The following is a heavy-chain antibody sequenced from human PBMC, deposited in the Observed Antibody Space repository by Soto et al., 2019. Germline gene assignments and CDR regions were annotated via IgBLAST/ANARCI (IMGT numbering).Heavy chain of an antibody. V-gene: IGHV1-69*01. J-gene: IGHJ4*02. CDR1: GGTFSRYT. CDR3: ARDGTLYDSSAYYYLY. CDR2: ITPMFGTP. Sequence: QVQLVESGAEVKKPGSSVKVSCNASGGTFSRYTITWERQAPGQGLEWMGWITPMFGTPNYAQKFQGRVTITADESTSTAYMELSSLRSEDTAMYYCARDGTLYDSSAYYYLYWGQGTLVTVSS. D-gene: IGHD3-22*01.